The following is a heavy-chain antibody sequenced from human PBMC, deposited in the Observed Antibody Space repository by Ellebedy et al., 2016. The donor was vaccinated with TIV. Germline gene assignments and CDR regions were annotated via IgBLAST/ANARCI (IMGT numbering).Heavy chain of an antibody. CDR3: ATREWVDPMDV. V-gene: IGHV1-3*01. D-gene: IGHD3-3*01. J-gene: IGHJ6*02. Sequence: KFQGRVTISTDTSASTAYMELSSLRSEDTAVYYCATREWVDPMDVWGQGTMVTVSS.